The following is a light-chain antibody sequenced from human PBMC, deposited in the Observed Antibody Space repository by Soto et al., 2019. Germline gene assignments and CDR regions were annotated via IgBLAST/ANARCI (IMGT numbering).Light chain of an antibody. CDR3: QQSYSTPPT. J-gene: IGKJ1*01. V-gene: IGKV1-39*01. CDR2: AAS. Sequence: DIQMTQSPSSLSAYAGDRVTITCRASQSISSYLNWYQQKPGKAPKLLIYAASSLQSGVPSRFSGSGSGTDFTLTISSLQPEDFATYYCQQSYSTPPTFGQGTKVEIK. CDR1: QSISSY.